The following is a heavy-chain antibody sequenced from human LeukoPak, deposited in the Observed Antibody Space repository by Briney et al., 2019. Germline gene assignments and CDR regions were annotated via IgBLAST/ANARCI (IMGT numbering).Heavy chain of an antibody. CDR2: IRWDGGST. J-gene: IGHJ3*01. CDR3: AKEGDGYH. V-gene: IGHV3-43*01. D-gene: IGHD5-24*01. Sequence: PGGSLTLSCAASGFPFHDYTMHWVRHAPGKGLEWVSLIRWDGGSTYYADSVKGRFTISRDNSKNSLYLQMNSLRTEDTALYYCAKEGDGYHWGQGTMVTVSS. CDR1: GFPFHDYT.